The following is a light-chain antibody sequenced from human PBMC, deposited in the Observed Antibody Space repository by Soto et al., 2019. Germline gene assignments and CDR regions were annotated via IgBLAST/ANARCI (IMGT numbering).Light chain of an antibody. CDR2: GAS. Sequence: EIMMTQSPGTLSLSLGERATLSCRASQSVSNNYLAWYQQKPGQAPRLLIYGASTRATGIPARFSGSGSGTDFTLTITRLEPEDFAVYYCQYYGNSPLTFGQGTKVDI. V-gene: IGKV3-20*01. J-gene: IGKJ1*01. CDR1: QSVSNNY. CDR3: QYYGNSPLT.